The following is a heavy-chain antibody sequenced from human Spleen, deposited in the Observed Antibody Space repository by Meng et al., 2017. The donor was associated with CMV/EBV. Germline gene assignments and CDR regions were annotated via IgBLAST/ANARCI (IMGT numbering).Heavy chain of an antibody. CDR3: AKARTGTLSGMDV. V-gene: IGHV3-23*01. J-gene: IGHJ6*02. Sequence: GGSLRLSCAASGFTFSRYWMSWVRQAPGKGLEWVSTISGSGSSTYYADSVKGRFTISRDNSKNTLYLQMNSLRAEDTAVYYCAKARTGTLSGMDVWGQGTTVTVSS. CDR1: GFTFSRYW. D-gene: IGHD1-7*01. CDR2: ISGSGSST.